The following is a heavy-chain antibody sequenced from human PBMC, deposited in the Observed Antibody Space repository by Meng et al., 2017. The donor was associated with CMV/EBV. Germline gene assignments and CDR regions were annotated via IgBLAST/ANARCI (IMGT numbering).Heavy chain of an antibody. J-gene: IGHJ6*02. V-gene: IGHV1-2*02. CDR2: INPNSGGT. CDR1: GYTFTGYY. Sequence: ASVKVSCKASGYTFTGYYMHWVRQAPGQGLEWMGWINPNSGGTNYAQKFQGRVTMTRDTSISTAYMELSRLRSDDTAVYHCAIEKGVAGKDYYYGMDVWGQGTTVTVSS. D-gene: IGHD6-19*01. CDR3: AIEKGVAGKDYYYGMDV.